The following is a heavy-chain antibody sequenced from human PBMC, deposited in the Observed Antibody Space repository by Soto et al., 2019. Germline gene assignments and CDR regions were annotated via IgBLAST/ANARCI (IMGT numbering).Heavy chain of an antibody. CDR3: AKDRDIVVVVAAYGMDV. Sequence: GGSLRLSCAASGFTFSSYAMSWVRQAPGKGLEWVSAISGSGGSTYYADSVKGRFTISRDNSKSTLYLQMNSLRAEDTAVYYCAKDRDIVVVVAAYGMDVWGQGTTVTVSS. CDR2: ISGSGGST. CDR1: GFTFSSYA. J-gene: IGHJ6*02. V-gene: IGHV3-23*01. D-gene: IGHD2-15*01.